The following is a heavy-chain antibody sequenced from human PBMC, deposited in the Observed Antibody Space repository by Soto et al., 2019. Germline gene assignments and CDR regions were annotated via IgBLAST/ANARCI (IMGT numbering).Heavy chain of an antibody. CDR1: GFTFSSYS. Sequence: GSLRLSCAASGFTFSSYSMNWVRQAPGKGLKWVSSISSSSSYIYYADSVKGRFTISRDNAKNSLYLQMNSLRAEDTAVYYCARAAGGYCSSLFLSVCVVEAFDIWGQGTMVTVSS. V-gene: IGHV3-21*01. CDR2: ISSSSSYI. CDR3: ARAAGGYCSSLFLSVCVVEAFDI. D-gene: IGHD2-2*01. J-gene: IGHJ3*02.